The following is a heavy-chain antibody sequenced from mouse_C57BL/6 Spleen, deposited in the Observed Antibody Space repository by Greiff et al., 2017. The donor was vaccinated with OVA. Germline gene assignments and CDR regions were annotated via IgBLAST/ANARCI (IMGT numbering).Heavy chain of an antibody. CDR2: IYPSDSET. J-gene: IGHJ3*01. CDR3: ARHYLTFGY. D-gene: IGHD1-1*02. CDR1: GYTFTSYW. V-gene: IGHV1-61*01. Sequence: QVQLQQPGAELVRPGSSVKLSCKASGYTFTSYWMDWVKQRPGQGLEWIGNIYPSDSETHYNQKFKDKATLTVDKSSSTAYMQLSSLTSEDSAVYYGARHYLTFGYWGQGTMVTVSA.